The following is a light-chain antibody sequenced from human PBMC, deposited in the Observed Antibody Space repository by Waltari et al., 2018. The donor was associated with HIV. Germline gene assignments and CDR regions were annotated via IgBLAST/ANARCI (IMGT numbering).Light chain of an antibody. CDR2: AAS. Sequence: DIQMTQSPSSLSASVGDRVTITCRASQDIDIYLAWFQQKPGKAPKSLIYAASSLQSGAPSRFSGRGSGTDFILTISSLQAEDFVTYYCQQYNSYPITFGQGTRLEIK. J-gene: IGKJ5*01. CDR1: QDIDIY. CDR3: QQYNSYPIT. V-gene: IGKV1-16*01.